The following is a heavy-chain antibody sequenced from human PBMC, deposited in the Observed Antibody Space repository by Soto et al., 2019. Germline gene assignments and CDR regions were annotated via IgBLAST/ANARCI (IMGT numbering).Heavy chain of an antibody. CDR2: IDPSDSQT. CDR3: ARQIYDSDTGPNFQYYFDS. CDR1: GYSFAGYW. D-gene: IGHD3-22*01. J-gene: IGHJ4*02. Sequence: PGESLRVSCKGAGYSFAGYWITWVRQKPGKGLEWMGRIDPSDSQTYYSPSFRGHVTISATKSITTVFLQWSSLRASDTAMYYCARQIYDSDTGPNFQYYFDSWGQGAPVTVSS. V-gene: IGHV5-10-1*01.